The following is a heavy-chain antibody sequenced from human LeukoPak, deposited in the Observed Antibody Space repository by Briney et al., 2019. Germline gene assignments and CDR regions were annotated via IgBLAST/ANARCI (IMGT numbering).Heavy chain of an antibody. Sequence: AGSLRLSCAASGFTFSSYSMNWVRQAPGKGLEWVSSISSSSSYIYYADSMKGRFTISRDNAKNSLYLQMNSLRAEDTAVYYCARVIAAAYYYFDYWGQGTLVTVSS. V-gene: IGHV3-21*01. CDR2: ISSSSSYI. CDR3: ARVIAAAYYYFDY. CDR1: GFTFSSYS. D-gene: IGHD6-13*01. J-gene: IGHJ4*02.